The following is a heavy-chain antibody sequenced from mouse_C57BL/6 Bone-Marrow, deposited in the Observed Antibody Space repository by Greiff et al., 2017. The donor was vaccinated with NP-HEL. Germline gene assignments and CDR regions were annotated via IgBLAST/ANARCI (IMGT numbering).Heavy chain of an antibody. V-gene: IGHV1-59*01. Sequence: QVHVKQPGAELVRPGTSVKLSCKASGYTFTSYWMHWVKQRPGQGLEWIGVIDPSDSYTNYNQKFKGKATLTVDTSSSTAYMQLSSLTSEDSAVYYCARYGYYGSSYVWGQGTLVTVSA. CDR3: ARYGYYGSSYV. CDR1: GYTFTSYW. J-gene: IGHJ3*01. CDR2: IDPSDSYT. D-gene: IGHD1-1*01.